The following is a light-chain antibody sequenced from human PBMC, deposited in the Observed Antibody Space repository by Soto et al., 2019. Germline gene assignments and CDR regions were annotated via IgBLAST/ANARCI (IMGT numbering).Light chain of an antibody. J-gene: IGKJ2*01. Sequence: DIQTHPSPSTLSGSVGTRVTITYRIWQTISIWFAWYQQNTGKAPNLLIYKASTLRSGVLSRLSGSGAGTEFTLTINTLQPEDFAVYYCQQYYQWTSYTFGQGTKVDIK. CDR3: QQYYQWTSYT. CDR2: KAS. V-gene: IGKV1-5*03. CDR1: QTISIW.